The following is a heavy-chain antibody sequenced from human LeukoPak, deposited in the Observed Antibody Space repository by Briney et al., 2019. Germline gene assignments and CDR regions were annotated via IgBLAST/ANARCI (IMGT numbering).Heavy chain of an antibody. Sequence: PSETLSLTCTVSGGSISSYYWSWIRQPPGKGLEWIGYIYYSGSTNYNPSLKSRVTISVDTSKNQFSLKLSSVTAADTAVYYCARLERNYMYYFDYWGQGTLVTVSS. CDR2: IYYSGST. CDR3: ARLERNYMYYFDY. V-gene: IGHV4-59*08. J-gene: IGHJ4*02. D-gene: IGHD4-11*01. CDR1: GGSISSYY.